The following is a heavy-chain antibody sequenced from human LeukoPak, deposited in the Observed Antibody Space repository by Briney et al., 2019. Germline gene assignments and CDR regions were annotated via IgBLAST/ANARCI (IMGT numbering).Heavy chain of an antibody. J-gene: IGHJ4*02. D-gene: IGHD6-13*01. CDR3: ARGIWSADSSSWLFDY. CDR1: GFTFSSYS. CDR2: ISSSSSYI. V-gene: IGHV3-21*01. Sequence: GGSLRLSCAASGFTFSSYSMNWVRQAPGKGLEWVSSISSSSSYIYYADSVKGLFTISRDNAKNSLYLQMNSLRAEDTAVYYCARGIWSADSSSWLFDYWGQGTLVTVSS.